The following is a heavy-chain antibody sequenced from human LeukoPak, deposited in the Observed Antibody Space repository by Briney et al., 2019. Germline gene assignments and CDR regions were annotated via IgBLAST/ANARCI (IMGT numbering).Heavy chain of an antibody. Sequence: PGTSLRLPCAASGFTFGTYAMHWVRQAPGKGLEWVALISYDGNNKYYTDSVKGRFTISRDNSKNTLYLQMNSLRAEDTAVNYCARDRLRFGELLFYPVDYWGQGTLVTVSS. CDR1: GFTFGTYA. CDR2: ISYDGNNK. J-gene: IGHJ4*02. D-gene: IGHD3-10*01. V-gene: IGHV3-30*04. CDR3: ARDRLRFGELLFYPVDY.